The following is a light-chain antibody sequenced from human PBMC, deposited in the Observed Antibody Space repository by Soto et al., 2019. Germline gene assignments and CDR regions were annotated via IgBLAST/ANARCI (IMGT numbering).Light chain of an antibody. J-gene: IGLJ1*01. V-gene: IGLV1-40*01. Sequence: QSVLTQPPSVSAAPGQKVTISCSGSSSNIGNNYLSWYQQLPGTAPKLLIFGNNKRASGVPDRFSGSKSGTSASLAITGLQAEDEGDYYCQSYDSSLGGHVFETGTKVTVL. CDR1: SSNIGNNY. CDR2: GNN. CDR3: QSYDSSLGGHV.